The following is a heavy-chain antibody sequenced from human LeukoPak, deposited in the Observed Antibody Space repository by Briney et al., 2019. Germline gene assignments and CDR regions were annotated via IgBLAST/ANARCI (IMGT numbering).Heavy chain of an antibody. D-gene: IGHD3-10*01. CDR1: GFTFSSYG. CDR2: IWYDGSNK. V-gene: IGHV3-33*01. Sequence: GGSLRLSCAASGFTFSSYGMHWVRRAPGKGLEWVAVIWYDGSNKYYADSVKGRFTISRDNSKNTLYLQMNSLRAEDTAVYYCARDLTMVRTMLGYWGQGTLVTVSS. CDR3: ARDLTMVRTMLGY. J-gene: IGHJ4*02.